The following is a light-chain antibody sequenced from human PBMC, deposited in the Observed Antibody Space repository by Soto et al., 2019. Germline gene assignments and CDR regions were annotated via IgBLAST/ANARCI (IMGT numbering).Light chain of an antibody. CDR3: QQYNNWPV. CDR2: DTS. V-gene: IGKV3-11*01. Sequence: EIVLTQSPATLSLSPGERASLSFRASETIRGLLAWYQQRPGQPPRLLIYDTSNRATGIPARFSGSGSGTDFTLTISGLQSEDFAVYYCQQYNNWPVFGGGTKVDIK. CDR1: ETIRGL. J-gene: IGKJ4*01.